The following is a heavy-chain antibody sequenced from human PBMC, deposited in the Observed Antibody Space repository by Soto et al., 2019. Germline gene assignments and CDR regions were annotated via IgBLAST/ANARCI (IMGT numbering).Heavy chain of an antibody. V-gene: IGHV3-15*07. CDR2: IKSKTDGGTT. CDR1: GFTFSNAW. D-gene: IGHD2-2*01. Sequence: GGSLRLSCAASGFTFSNAWMNWVRQAPGKGLEWVGRIKSKTDGGTTDYAAPVKGRFTISRDDSKNTLYLQMNSLKTEDTAVYYCTPLLGYCSSTSCYFRGGFVYWGQGTLVTVSS. CDR3: TPLLGYCSSTSCYFRGGFVY. J-gene: IGHJ4*02.